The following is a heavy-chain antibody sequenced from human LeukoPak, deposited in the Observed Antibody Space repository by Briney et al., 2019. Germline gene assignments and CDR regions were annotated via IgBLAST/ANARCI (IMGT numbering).Heavy chain of an antibody. CDR3: ASYDILTGYYCY. Sequence: SETLSLTCTVSGGSISSYYWSWIRQPPGKGLEWIGYIYYSGSANYNPSLKSRVTISVDTSKNQFSLKLSSVTAADTAVYYCASYDILTGYYCYWGQGTLVTVSS. V-gene: IGHV4-59*01. CDR2: IYYSGSA. D-gene: IGHD3-9*01. J-gene: IGHJ4*02. CDR1: GGSISSYY.